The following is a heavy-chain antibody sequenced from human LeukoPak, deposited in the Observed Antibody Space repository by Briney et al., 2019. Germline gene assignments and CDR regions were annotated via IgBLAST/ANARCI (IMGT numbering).Heavy chain of an antibody. Sequence: SSVTVSCTSSGGTFSSYAISWVRQAPGQGLEWMGGIIPIFGTANYAQKFQGRVTITADKSTSTAYMELSSLRSADTAVYYCAGSTSCYASGYCDFDYWGQGTLVTVSS. J-gene: IGHJ4*02. CDR3: AGSTSCYASGYCDFDY. CDR1: GGTFSSYA. V-gene: IGHV1-69*06. CDR2: IIPIFGTA. D-gene: IGHD2-2*01.